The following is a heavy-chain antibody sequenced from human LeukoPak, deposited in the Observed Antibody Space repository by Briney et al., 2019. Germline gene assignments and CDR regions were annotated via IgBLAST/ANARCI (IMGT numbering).Heavy chain of an antibody. V-gene: IGHV4-61*02. CDR2: IYTSGST. CDR1: GGSISSGSYS. CDR3: ARDKPIAAAVDY. D-gene: IGHD6-13*01. Sequence: PSQTLSLTCTVSGGSISSGSYSWSWIRQPAGKGLEWIGRIYTSGSTNYNPSLKSRVTISVDTSKNQFSLKLSSVTAADTAVYYCARDKPIAAAVDYWGQGTLVTVSS. J-gene: IGHJ4*02.